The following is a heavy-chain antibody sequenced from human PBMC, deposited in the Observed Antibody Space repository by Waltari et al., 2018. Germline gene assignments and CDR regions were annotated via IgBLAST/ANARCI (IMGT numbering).Heavy chain of an antibody. CDR2: INPNRGGT. CDR3: ARDIVVVPAARRKAFDY. CDR1: GYTFTGYY. J-gene: IGHJ4*02. D-gene: IGHD2-2*01. Sequence: QVQLVQSGAEVKKPGASVKVSCQASGYTFTGYYIPGVRKAPGKGLEWMGWINPNRGGTNYAQKFQGRVTMTRDTSISTAYMELGRLRADDTAVYYCARDIVVVPAARRKAFDYWGQGTLVTVSS. V-gene: IGHV1-2*02.